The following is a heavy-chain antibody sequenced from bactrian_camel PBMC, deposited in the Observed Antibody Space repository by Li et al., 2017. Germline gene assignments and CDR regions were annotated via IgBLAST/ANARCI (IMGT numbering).Heavy chain of an antibody. J-gene: IGHJ4*01. V-gene: IGHV3S53*01. CDR1: GGPKLTFC. D-gene: IGHD5*01. Sequence: HVQLVESGGGSVQSGRSLILSCKVTGGPKLTFCMGWFRQAPGKEREGVATIDHNGQTNYANSVKGRFLVTKANTMKEIILEMNNLEPDDTAMYYCAARRGGFYCTTVPEAYGYWGKGTQVTVS. CDR3: AARRGGFYCTTVPEAYGY. CDR2: IDHNGQT.